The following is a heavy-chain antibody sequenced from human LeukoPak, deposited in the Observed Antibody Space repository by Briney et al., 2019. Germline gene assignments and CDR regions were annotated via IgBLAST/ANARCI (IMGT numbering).Heavy chain of an antibody. CDR3: ARDYDILTGYSPGALDI. CDR2: ISYDGSNK. V-gene: IGHV3-30-3*01. J-gene: IGHJ3*02. D-gene: IGHD3-9*01. Sequence: GGSLRLSCAASGFTFSSYAMHWVRQAPGKGLEWVAVISYDGSNKYYADSVKGRFTISRDNSKNTLYLQMNSLRSEDTAVYYCARDYDILTGYSPGALDIWGQGTMVTVSS. CDR1: GFTFSSYA.